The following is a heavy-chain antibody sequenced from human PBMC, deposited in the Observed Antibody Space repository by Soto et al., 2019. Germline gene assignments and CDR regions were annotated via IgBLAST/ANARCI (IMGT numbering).Heavy chain of an antibody. Sequence: EVQLVESGGGLVQPGRSLRLSCAASGFTFDDYAMHWVRQAPGKGLEWVSGISWNSGSIGYADSVKGRFTISRDNAKNSLYLQMNSLRAEDTAFYYCAKDKYNWNYWYMDVWGKGTTVTVSS. D-gene: IGHD1-7*01. J-gene: IGHJ6*03. CDR3: AKDKYNWNYWYMDV. V-gene: IGHV3-9*01. CDR1: GFTFDDYA. CDR2: ISWNSGSI.